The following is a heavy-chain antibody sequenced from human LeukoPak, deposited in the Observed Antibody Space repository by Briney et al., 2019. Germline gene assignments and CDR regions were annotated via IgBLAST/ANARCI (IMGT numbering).Heavy chain of an antibody. CDR2: ISSSSTYI. CDR1: GFTFSSYS. D-gene: IGHD3-3*01. Sequence: KPGGSLRLSCAASGFTFSSYSMNWVRQAPGKGLEWVSSISSSSTYIYYADSVKGRFTISRDNAKNSLYLQMNSLRAEDTAVYYCARGAFWSGYYTGHDAFDIWGQGTMVTVSS. J-gene: IGHJ3*02. V-gene: IGHV3-21*01. CDR3: ARGAFWSGYYTGHDAFDI.